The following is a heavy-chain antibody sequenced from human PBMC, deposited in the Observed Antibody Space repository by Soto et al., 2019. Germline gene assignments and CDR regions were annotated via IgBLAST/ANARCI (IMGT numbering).Heavy chain of an antibody. CDR3: ASRPPEVNYHGVFDY. Sequence: PGGSLRLSCAGSGFTFSSYWMTWVRQAPGKGLEWVANIKQDGSEKYYVDSVKGRFTISRDNAKNSLFLQMNSLRAEDTAVYYCASRPPEVNYHGVFDYWGQGTPVTVSS. V-gene: IGHV3-7*03. D-gene: IGHD3-3*01. CDR2: IKQDGSEK. J-gene: IGHJ4*02. CDR1: GFTFSSYW.